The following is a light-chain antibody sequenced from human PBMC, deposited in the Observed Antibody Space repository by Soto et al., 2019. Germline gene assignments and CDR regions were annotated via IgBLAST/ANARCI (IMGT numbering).Light chain of an antibody. Sequence: QSVLTQPPSVSGAPGQMVTISCTGISSNIGRGYDVHWYQQVPGSAPRLLLSGDNTRPSGVPDRFSGSRSGNSASLAITGLQAEDAADYYCHTCDSSLTISWVFGGGPNLTVL. CDR1: SSNIGRGYD. CDR2: GDN. J-gene: IGLJ3*02. V-gene: IGLV1-40*01. CDR3: HTCDSSLTISWV.